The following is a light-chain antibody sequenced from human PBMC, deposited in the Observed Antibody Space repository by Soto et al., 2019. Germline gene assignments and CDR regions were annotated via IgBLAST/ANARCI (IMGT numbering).Light chain of an antibody. CDR1: QSVSSSY. CDR2: GAS. J-gene: IGKJ2*01. CDR3: QQYGSSPMYT. V-gene: IGKV3-20*01. Sequence: EIVLTQSPGTLSLSPGERATLSCRASQSVSSSYLAWYQQKPGQAPRLLIYGASGRATGIPDRFSGSGSGTDFTLTIRRLEPEDFAVYYCQQYGSSPMYTFGQGNKLEIK.